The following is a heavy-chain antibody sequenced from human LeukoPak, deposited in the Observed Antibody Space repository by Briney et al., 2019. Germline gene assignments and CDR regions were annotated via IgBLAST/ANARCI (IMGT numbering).Heavy chain of an antibody. D-gene: IGHD5-18*01. CDR3: AKGNGYSYGRYYFDY. J-gene: IGHJ4*02. CDR1: GFTFSSYA. CDR2: ITASGGNT. V-gene: IGHV3-23*01. Sequence: GGSLRLSCAASGFTFSSYAMGWVRQAPGKGLEWVSAITASGGNTYYADSVKGRFTISRDNSKNTLYLQVNSPRAEDTAVYYCAKGNGYSYGRYYFDYWGQGTLVTVSP.